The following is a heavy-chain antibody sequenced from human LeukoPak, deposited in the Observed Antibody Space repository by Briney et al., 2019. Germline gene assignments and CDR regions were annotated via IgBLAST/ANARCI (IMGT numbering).Heavy chain of an antibody. D-gene: IGHD3-16*01. J-gene: IGHJ4*02. Sequence: GGSLRLSCAGSGFTFSRFSMYWVRQTPGKGLECVSSISATSSHIYDADSVTGRVTTSRDNARNSLFLQMKSLRVEDTGVYYCARGAGVGSYVPFDLWGQGTRVTVSS. CDR1: GFTFSRFS. CDR3: ARGAGVGSYVPFDL. CDR2: ISATSSHI. V-gene: IGHV3-21*01.